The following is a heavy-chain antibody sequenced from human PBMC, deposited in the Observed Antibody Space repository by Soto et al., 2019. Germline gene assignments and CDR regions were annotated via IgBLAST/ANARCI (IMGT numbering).Heavy chain of an antibody. D-gene: IGHD4-4*01. Sequence: GGSLRLSCAASGFTVSSNYMSWVRQAPGKGLEWVSVIYSGGSTYYAGSVKGRFTISRDNSKNTLYLQMNSLRAEDTAVYYCARDLQLGILQDWGQGTLVTVSS. J-gene: IGHJ4*02. CDR1: GFTVSSNY. CDR3: ARDLQLGILQD. V-gene: IGHV3-66*01. CDR2: IYSGGST.